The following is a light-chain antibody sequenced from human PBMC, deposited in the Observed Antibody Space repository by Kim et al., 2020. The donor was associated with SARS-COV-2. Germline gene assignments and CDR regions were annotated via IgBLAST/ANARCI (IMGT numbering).Light chain of an antibody. V-gene: IGKV1-5*01. J-gene: IGKJ4*01. CDR1: QSISSW. CDR3: QQYHSFPLT. Sequence: CVGDRGPITCRASQSISSWLAWYQQKPGKAPKPLIYDASSLESGVPSRFSGSGSGTEFTLTISSLQPDDFAAFYCQQYHSFPLTFGGGTKVEIK. CDR2: DAS.